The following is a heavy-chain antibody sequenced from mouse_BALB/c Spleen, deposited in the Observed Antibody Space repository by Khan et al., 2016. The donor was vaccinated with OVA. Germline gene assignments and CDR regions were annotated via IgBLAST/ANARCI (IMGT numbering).Heavy chain of an antibody. CDR1: GFTFSSYT. CDR2: ISSGGSYT. Sequence: EVELVESGGGLVKPGGSLKLSCAASGFTFSSYTMSWVRQTPEKRLEWVATISSGGSYTYYPASVKGRFTISRDNAKNTLYLQMSSLKSEDTAMYYCTRDLYGNPYYYAMDYWGQGTSVTVSS. J-gene: IGHJ4*01. V-gene: IGHV5-6-4*01. D-gene: IGHD2-10*02. CDR3: TRDLYGNPYYYAMDY.